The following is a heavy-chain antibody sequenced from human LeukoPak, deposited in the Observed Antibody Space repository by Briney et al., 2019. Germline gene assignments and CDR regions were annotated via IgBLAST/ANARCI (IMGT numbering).Heavy chain of an antibody. D-gene: IGHD3-9*01. CDR2: IYYSGST. V-gene: IGHV4-59*01. CDR1: GGSISSYY. CDR3: ARTTYDILTGYSPYYFDY. J-gene: IGHJ4*02. Sequence: SETLSLTSTVSGGSISSYYWSWIRQPPGKGLEWIGYIYYSGSTNYNPSLRSRVTISVDTSKNQFSLKPSSVTAADTAVYYCARTTYDILTGYSPYYFDYWGQGTLVTVSS.